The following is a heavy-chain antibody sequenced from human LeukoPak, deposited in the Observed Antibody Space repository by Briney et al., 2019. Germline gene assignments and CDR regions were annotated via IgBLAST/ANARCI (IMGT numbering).Heavy chain of an antibody. Sequence: GGSLRLSCAASGFTFSNYVMSWVRQAPGKGLEWVSGVSVSGGSTYYADSVKGRFTISRDNSKNTLYLQMNSLRAEDTALYYCARIYCSSTSCSAPYYCDYWGQGSLVTVSS. D-gene: IGHD2-2*01. CDR1: GFTFSNYV. CDR2: VSVSGGST. J-gene: IGHJ4*02. CDR3: ARIYCSSTSCSAPYYCDY. V-gene: IGHV3-23*01.